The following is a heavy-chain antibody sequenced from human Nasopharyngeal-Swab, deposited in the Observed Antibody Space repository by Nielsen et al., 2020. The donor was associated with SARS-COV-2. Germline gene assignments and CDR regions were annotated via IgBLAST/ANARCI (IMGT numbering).Heavy chain of an antibody. J-gene: IGHJ4*02. CDR2: ISGSGGST. V-gene: IGHV3-23*01. D-gene: IGHD6-19*01. Sequence: GESLKISCAASGFTFSSYAMSWVRQAPGKGLEWVSAISGSGGSTYYADSVKGRFTISRDDTKNSVYLQMNSLRGEDTAVYYCARESGSGFDYWGQGTLVTVSS. CDR1: GFTFSSYA. CDR3: ARESGSGFDY.